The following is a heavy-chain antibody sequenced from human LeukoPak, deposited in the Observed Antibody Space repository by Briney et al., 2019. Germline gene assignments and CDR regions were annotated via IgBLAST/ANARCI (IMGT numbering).Heavy chain of an antibody. V-gene: IGHV3-21*01. Sequence: GGSMRLSCAASGFTFSSYSMNWVRPAPGKGLEWVSSISSSSSYIYYADSVKGRFTISRDNAKNALYLQMNSLRAEDTVVYCCARGYGSGSYPFWFEGWGQGTLVS. CDR3: ARGYGSGSYPFWFEG. D-gene: IGHD3-10*01. CDR1: GFTFSSYS. CDR2: ISSSSSYI. J-gene: IGHJ5*02.